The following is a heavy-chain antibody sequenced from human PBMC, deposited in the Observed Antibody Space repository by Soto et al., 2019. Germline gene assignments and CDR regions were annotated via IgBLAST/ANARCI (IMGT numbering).Heavy chain of an antibody. CDR2: IKSKSDGGTT. Sequence: GGSLRLSCAASGFTFSNAWMHWVRQAPGKGLEWVGRIKSKSDGGTTDYAAPVKGRFTISRDDSKNTLYLQMNSLKTEDTAVYYCTSTDTALTPIDYWGQGTLVTVSS. CDR3: TSTDTALTPIDY. V-gene: IGHV3-15*07. J-gene: IGHJ4*02. D-gene: IGHD5-18*01. CDR1: GFTFSNAW.